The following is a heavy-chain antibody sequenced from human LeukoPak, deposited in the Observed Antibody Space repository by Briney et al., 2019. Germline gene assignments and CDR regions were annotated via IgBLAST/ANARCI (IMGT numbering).Heavy chain of an antibody. V-gene: IGHV3-21*01. CDR3: ARTLYYYDSSGYYIDY. CDR1: GFTFSSYS. CDR2: ISSSSSYI. J-gene: IGHJ4*02. Sequence: PGGSLRLSCAASGFTFSSYSMNWVRQAPGKGPEWVSSISSSSSYIYYADSVKGRFTISRDNAKNSLYLQMNSLRAEDTAVYYCARTLYYYDSSGYYIDYWGQGTLVTVSS. D-gene: IGHD3-22*01.